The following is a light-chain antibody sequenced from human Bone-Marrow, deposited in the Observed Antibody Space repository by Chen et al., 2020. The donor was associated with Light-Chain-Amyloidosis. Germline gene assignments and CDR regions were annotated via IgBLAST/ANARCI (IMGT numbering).Light chain of an antibody. CDR3: QQSYSTPRT. CDR1: QSISSY. V-gene: IGKV1-39*01. CDR2: AAS. Sequence: DIQMIQSPSSLSSSVGDGVTITCRASQSISSYLNWYQQKPGKAPKLLIYAASSLQSGVPSRFSGSGSGTDFTLTISSLQPEDFATYYCQQSYSTPRTFGQGTKVEIK. J-gene: IGKJ1*01.